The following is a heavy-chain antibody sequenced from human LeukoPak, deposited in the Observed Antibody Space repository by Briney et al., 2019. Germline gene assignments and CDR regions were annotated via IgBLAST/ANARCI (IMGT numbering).Heavy chain of an antibody. CDR3: ARAGVGAIYYFDY. CDR1: GFTFSNYG. CDR2: IWYDGSNK. Sequence: PGGSLRLSCAASGFTFSNYGMHWVRQAPGKGLEWVALIWYDGSNKYYADSVRGRFTISRDNSKNTLYLQMKSPRVEDTAVYYCARAGVGAIYYFDYWGQGTLVTVSS. D-gene: IGHD1-26*01. J-gene: IGHJ4*02. V-gene: IGHV3-33*01.